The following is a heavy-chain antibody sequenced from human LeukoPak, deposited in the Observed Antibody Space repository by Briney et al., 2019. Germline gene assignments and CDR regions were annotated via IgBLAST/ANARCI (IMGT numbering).Heavy chain of an antibody. Sequence: GGSLRLSCAASGFTFSDYGMSWVRQAPGKGLEWVSNINQDESKEYYVDFVKGRFTISRDKAKNSLFLEMISLRDGDTPVYYCARVKWGSLVVPRAFDYWGQGTLVTVSS. CDR3: ARVKWGSLVVPRAFDY. J-gene: IGHJ4*02. CDR2: INQDESKE. V-gene: IGHV3-7*01. D-gene: IGHD2-15*01. CDR1: GFTFSDYG.